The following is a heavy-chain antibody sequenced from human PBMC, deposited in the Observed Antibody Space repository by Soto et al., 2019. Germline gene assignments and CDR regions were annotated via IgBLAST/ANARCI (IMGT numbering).Heavy chain of an antibody. CDR1: AGSFTTYY. J-gene: IGHJ3*02. Sequence: QVQLQQWGAGLLKPSETLSLTCAVYAGSFTTYYWSWIRQPLGKGLEWIGEINSSGSTNYNPSLKSRLTISVDTSKNQFSLRLTSVTAADTAVYYCARIRARFSRSAFDIWGQGTMVTVSS. CDR2: INSSGST. CDR3: ARIRARFSRSAFDI. D-gene: IGHD3-10*01. V-gene: IGHV4-34*01.